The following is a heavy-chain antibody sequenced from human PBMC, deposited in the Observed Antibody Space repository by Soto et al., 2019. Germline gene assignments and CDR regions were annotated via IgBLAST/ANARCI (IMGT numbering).Heavy chain of an antibody. CDR1: GASIGTSNW. V-gene: IGHV4-4*02. CDR2: IHDSGRT. CDR3: ARHFGNYGDWAFDF. J-gene: IGHJ4*02. D-gene: IGHD4-17*01. Sequence: SETLSLTCAVSGASIGTSNWWSWVRQSPGKGLEWIGEIHDSGRTYYNPSLRSRVTISVDTSRDQFSLNLNSVTAADTAVYYCARHFGNYGDWAFDFWGQGTLVTVSS.